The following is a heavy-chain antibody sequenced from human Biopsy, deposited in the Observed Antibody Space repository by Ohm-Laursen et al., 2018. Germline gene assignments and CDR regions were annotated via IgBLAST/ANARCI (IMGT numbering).Heavy chain of an antibody. CDR2: VYYTGST. CDR3: ARDRGYYSDRTVPGYFDL. D-gene: IGHD3-22*01. V-gene: IGHV4-59*01. Sequence: GTLPLTCTVSGDSISSYYWSWIRQPPGKGLQWIGYVYYTGSTDYNPSLQSRVTISVDTSKNHFSLRLRSVTPADTAIYYCARDRGYYSDRTVPGYFDLWGRGTLVTVSS. J-gene: IGHJ2*01. CDR1: GDSISSYY.